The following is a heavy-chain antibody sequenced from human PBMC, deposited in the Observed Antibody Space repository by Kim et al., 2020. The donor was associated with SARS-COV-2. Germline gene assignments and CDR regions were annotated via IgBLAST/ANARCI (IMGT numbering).Heavy chain of an antibody. CDR1: GGSFSGYY. CDR2: INHSGST. J-gene: IGHJ1*01. D-gene: IGHD6-13*01. V-gene: IGHV4-34*01. CDR3: ARGASVSSWYMRGRDFQH. Sequence: SETLSLTCAVYGGSFSGYYWSWIRQPPGKGLEWIGEINHSGSTNYNPSLKSRVTISVDTSKNQFSLKLSSVTAADTAVYYCARGASVSSWYMRGRDFQHWGQGSLVTVSS.